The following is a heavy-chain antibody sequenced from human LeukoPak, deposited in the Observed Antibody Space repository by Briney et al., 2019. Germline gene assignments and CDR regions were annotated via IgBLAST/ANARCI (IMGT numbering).Heavy chain of an antibody. CDR2: IKSKTDGGTT. CDR1: GFTFSNAW. CDR3: TTPTDYGDYGY. D-gene: IGHD4-17*01. J-gene: IGHJ4*02. Sequence: GGSLRLSCAASGFTFSNAWMSWVRQAPGKGLEWVGRIKSKTDGGTTDYAAPVKGRFTISRDDSKNTLYPQMNGLKTEDTAVYYCTTPTDYGDYGYWGQRTLVTV. V-gene: IGHV3-15*01.